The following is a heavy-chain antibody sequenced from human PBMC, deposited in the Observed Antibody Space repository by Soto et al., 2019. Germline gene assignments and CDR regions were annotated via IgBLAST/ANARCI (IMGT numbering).Heavy chain of an antibody. CDR1: GYTFTSYG. CDR3: ATSHTLTPPFYVS. Sequence: QVQLVQSGAEVKKPGASVKVSCKASGYTFTSYGISWVRQAPGQGHTWMGWISAYNGNTNYAQKLPCRVTMTTDTATSTAYKELRSLRSDDTAVYYCATSHTLTPPFYVSWGQGILVAVSS. J-gene: IGHJ5*02. CDR2: ISAYNGNT. V-gene: IGHV1-18*01. D-gene: IGHD4-4*01.